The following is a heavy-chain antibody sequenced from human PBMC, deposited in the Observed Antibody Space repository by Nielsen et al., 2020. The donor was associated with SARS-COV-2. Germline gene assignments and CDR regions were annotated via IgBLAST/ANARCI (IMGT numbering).Heavy chain of an antibody. V-gene: IGHV2-26*01. D-gene: IGHD5-12*01. CDR3: ARSDVDIAATIPRMYYYYGMDV. Sequence: WIRQPPGKALEWLAHIFSNDEKSHSTSLKSRLTISKDTSKSQVVLTMTNMDPVDTATYYCARSDVDIAATIPRMYYYYGMDVWGQGTTVTVSS. J-gene: IGHJ6*02. CDR2: IFSNDEK.